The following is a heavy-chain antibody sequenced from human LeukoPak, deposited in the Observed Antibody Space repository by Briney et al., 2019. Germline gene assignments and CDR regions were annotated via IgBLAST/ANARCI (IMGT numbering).Heavy chain of an antibody. CDR2: IYSDGST. D-gene: IGHD3-3*01. Sequence: GGSLRLSCAASGFTVSTNYMSWVRQAPGKKLEWVSVIYSDGSTFYADSVKGRFTISRDNSKNTLYLQMNSLRAEDTAVYHCARYDFILISYFDLWGRGTLVTVSS. J-gene: IGHJ2*01. CDR3: ARYDFILISYFDL. CDR1: GFTVSTNY. V-gene: IGHV3-53*01.